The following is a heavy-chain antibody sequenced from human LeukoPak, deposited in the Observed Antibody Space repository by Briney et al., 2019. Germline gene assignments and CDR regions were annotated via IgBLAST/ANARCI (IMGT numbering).Heavy chain of an antibody. CDR3: ARYGNGAWLAHYSFDI. Sequence: EGSLRLSCAASGFTLSNYWMSWVRQAPGKGLEWVANINQDGSEKYYVDSVKGRFAISRDNAKNSLYLQMNSLRAEDTAVYYCARYGNGAWLAHYSFDIWGQGTMVTVSS. CDR1: GFTLSNYW. J-gene: IGHJ3*02. CDR2: INQDGSEK. V-gene: IGHV3-7*01. D-gene: IGHD6-19*01.